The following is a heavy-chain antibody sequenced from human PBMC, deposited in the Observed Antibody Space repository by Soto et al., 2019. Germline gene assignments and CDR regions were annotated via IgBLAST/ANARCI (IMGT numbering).Heavy chain of an antibody. Sequence: GGSLRLACAASGFIFSRHWMRWVRQAPGKGLEWVANIKQDGSDKYYVDSVKGRFTISRDNAKNSLFLQMNSLRADDTAVYYCAREVYGSSSDPDSWGQGTLVTVSS. CDR1: GFIFSRHW. V-gene: IGHV3-7*03. D-gene: IGHD6-6*01. CDR3: AREVYGSSSDPDS. J-gene: IGHJ5*01. CDR2: IKQDGSDK.